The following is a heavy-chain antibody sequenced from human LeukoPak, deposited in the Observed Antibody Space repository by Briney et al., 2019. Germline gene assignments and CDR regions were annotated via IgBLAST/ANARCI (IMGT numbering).Heavy chain of an antibody. D-gene: IGHD3-9*01. CDR3: ARSPDILTGENFDY. Sequence: GASVKVSCKASGYTFSGYYMHWVRQAPGQGLERMGWINPKSGGTNEAQKFQDRGTMTRDTSISTAYMELSRLRSDDTAVYYCARSPDILTGENFDYWGQGTLVTVSS. V-gene: IGHV1-2*02. CDR2: INPKSGGT. J-gene: IGHJ4*02. CDR1: GYTFSGYY.